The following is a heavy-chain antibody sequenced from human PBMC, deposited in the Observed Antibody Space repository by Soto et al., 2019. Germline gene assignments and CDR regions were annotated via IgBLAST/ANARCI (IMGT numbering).Heavy chain of an antibody. Sequence: ASVQVACKSSDNTFTHYGINWVRQAPGQGLEWMGWISGYNGNTKYAQKFQDIVTMTADTSTRTAFMEVRSLTSDDTVVYFCAATGCNYFGLDVWGQGTTVTVSS. CDR3: AATGCNYFGLDV. CDR1: DNTFTHYG. J-gene: IGHJ6*02. D-gene: IGHD1-1*01. CDR2: ISGYNGNT. V-gene: IGHV1-18*01.